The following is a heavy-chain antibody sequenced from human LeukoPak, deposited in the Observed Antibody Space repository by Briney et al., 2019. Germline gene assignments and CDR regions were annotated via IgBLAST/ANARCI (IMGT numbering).Heavy chain of an antibody. D-gene: IGHD2-2*01. V-gene: IGHV1-24*01. CDR1: GYTLTELS. J-gene: IGHJ4*02. Sequence: ASVKVSCKVSGYTLTELSMHWVRQAPGKGLEWMGGFDPEDGETIYAQKFQGRVTITRDTPASTAYIELRSLRSEDTAMYYCARGSTSDWPLDHWGQETLVTISS. CDR2: FDPEDGET. CDR3: ARGSTSDWPLDH.